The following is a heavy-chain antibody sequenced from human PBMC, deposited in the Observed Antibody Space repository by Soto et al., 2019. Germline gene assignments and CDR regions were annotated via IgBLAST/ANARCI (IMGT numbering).Heavy chain of an antibody. Sequence: GGSLRLSCAASGFTFSSYGMHWVRQAPGKGLEWVAVISYDGSNKYYADSVKGRFTISRDNSKNTLYLQMNSLRAEDTAVYYCAKDLSSGWQFDVWGQGTLVTVSS. J-gene: IGHJ4*02. CDR2: ISYDGSNK. CDR3: AKDLSSGWQFDV. D-gene: IGHD6-19*01. CDR1: GFTFSSYG. V-gene: IGHV3-30*18.